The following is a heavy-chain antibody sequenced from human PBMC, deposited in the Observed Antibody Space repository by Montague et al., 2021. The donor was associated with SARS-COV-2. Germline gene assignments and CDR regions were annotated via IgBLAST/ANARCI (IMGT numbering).Heavy chain of an antibody. D-gene: IGHD5-18*01. V-gene: IGHV4-34*01. J-gene: IGHJ4*02. Sequence: SETLSLTCAVSGGSFSNFYWSWIRQPPGKGLEWIGEINHSGFTDYNPSLKSRVTISLDTSKNQFSLKLTSVTAADTAVYYCASGPRNSYGYWGYWGQGTLVTVSS. CDR1: GGSFSNFY. CDR2: INHSGFT. CDR3: ASGPRNSYGYWGY.